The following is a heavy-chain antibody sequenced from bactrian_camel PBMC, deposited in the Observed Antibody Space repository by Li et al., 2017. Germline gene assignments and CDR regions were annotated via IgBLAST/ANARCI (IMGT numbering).Heavy chain of an antibody. CDR2: IDSAGST. D-gene: IGHD2*01. V-gene: IGHV3S53*01. CDR3: AAKWSIGGRWSDQNMWNY. Sequence: HVQLVESGGDSVQAGGSLRLSCAFTGPRYSTYCMGWFRQAPGKEREGVATIDSAGSTSYADSVKGRFTISKDNAKNTLFLQMNNLKTEDTAMYYCAAKWSIGGRWSDQNMWNYWGQGTQVTVS. J-gene: IGHJ4*01. CDR1: GPRYSTYC.